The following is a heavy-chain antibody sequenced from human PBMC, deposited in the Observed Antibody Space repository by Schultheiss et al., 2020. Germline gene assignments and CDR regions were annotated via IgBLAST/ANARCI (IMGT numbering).Heavy chain of an antibody. Sequence: GGSLRLSCAASGFTFSSYTMNWVRQAPGKGLEWVSAISGSGGSTYYADSVKGRFTISRDSSTNTLNLQMNSLRAEDTAVYYCAKSRLYDRDGFDMWGKGTMVTVSS. V-gene: IGHV3-23*01. D-gene: IGHD3-16*01. CDR1: GFTFSSYT. CDR2: ISGSGGST. CDR3: AKSRLYDRDGFDM. J-gene: IGHJ3*02.